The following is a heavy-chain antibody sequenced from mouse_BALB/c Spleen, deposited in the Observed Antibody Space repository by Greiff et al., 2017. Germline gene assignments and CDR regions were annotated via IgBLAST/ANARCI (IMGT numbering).Heavy chain of an antibody. J-gene: IGHJ3*01. CDR3: ARSTTPSGAWFVY. CDR2: ISSGSSTI. CDR1: GFTFSSFG. D-gene: IGHD2-1*01. V-gene: IGHV5-17*02. Sequence: DVMLVESGGGLVQPGGSRKLSCAASGFTFSSFGMHWVRQAPEKGLEWVAYISSGSSTIYYADTVKGRFTISRDNPKNTLFLQMTSLRSEDTAMYYCARSTTPSGAWFVYWGQGTLVTVSA.